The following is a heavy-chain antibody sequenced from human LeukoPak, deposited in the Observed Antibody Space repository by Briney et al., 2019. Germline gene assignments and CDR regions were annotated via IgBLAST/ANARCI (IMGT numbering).Heavy chain of an antibody. CDR1: GGTCSSYA. CDR2: IIPILGIA. Sequence: ASVKVSCKASGGTCSSYAISSVRQAPGQGLEWMGRIIPILGIANYAQKFQGRVTITADKSTSTAYMELSSLRSEDTAVYYCTFWGTTVTTVDYWGQGTLVTVSS. V-gene: IGHV1-69*04. D-gene: IGHD4-11*01. CDR3: TFWGTTVTTVDY. J-gene: IGHJ4*02.